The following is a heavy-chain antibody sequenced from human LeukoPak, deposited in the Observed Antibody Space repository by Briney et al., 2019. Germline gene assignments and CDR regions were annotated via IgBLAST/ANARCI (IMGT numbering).Heavy chain of an antibody. CDR2: IHYTGST. Sequence: SETLSLTCTVSGGSITGHYWSWIRQPPGKGLEWIGYIHYTGSTNYNPSLNSRITMSVDTPNNQFSLRLPSVTATDTAVYYCARLHALGAEEFDPWGQGALVTVSS. D-gene: IGHD3-16*01. CDR1: GGSITGHY. CDR3: ARLHALGAEEFDP. J-gene: IGHJ5*02. V-gene: IGHV4-59*11.